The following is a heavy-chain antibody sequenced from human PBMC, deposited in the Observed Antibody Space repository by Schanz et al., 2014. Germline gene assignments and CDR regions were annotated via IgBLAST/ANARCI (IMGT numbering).Heavy chain of an antibody. CDR2: IIPNLGSA. CDR3: ARDPQYYYGSGRGY. J-gene: IGHJ4*02. CDR1: GDTLSSYG. D-gene: IGHD3-10*01. Sequence: QVQLVQSGAEVKKPGSSVTVSCKASGDTLSSYGISWVRQAPGQGLEWMGRIIPNLGSANYAQKFQGRVTITADKSTSTVYMELISLTSEDTAVYYCARDPQYYYGSGRGYWGQGTLVTVST. V-gene: IGHV1-69*04.